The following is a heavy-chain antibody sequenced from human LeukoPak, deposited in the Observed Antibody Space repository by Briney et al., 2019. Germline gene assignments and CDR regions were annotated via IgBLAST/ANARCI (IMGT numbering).Heavy chain of an antibody. D-gene: IGHD3-10*01. CDR1: GFTFSGSA. CDR2: IRSKANSYAT. CDR3: TSRITMVRGVIEPVDY. J-gene: IGHJ4*02. Sequence: PGGSLRLSCAASGFTFSGSAMHWVRQASGKGLEWIGRIRSKANSYATTYPASVKGSFTISRDDSNNTAYLQMNSLKTEDTAVYYCTSRITMVRGVIEPVDYWGQGTLVTVSS. V-gene: IGHV3-73*01.